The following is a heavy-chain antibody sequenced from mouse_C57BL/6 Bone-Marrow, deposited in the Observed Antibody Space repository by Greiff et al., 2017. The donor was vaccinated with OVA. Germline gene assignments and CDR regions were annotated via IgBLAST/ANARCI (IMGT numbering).Heavy chain of an antibody. V-gene: IGHV6-3*01. D-gene: IGHD6-1*01. CDR3: AALCSAWFAY. CDR1: GFTFSNYW. J-gene: IGHJ3*01. Sequence: EVKLMESGGGLVQPGGSMKLSCVASGFTFSNYWMNWVRQSPEKGLEWVAQIRLKSDNYATHYAESVKGRFTISRDDSKSSVYLQMNSLRAEDTGIYYCAALCSAWFAYWGQGTLVTVSA. CDR2: IRLKSDNYAT.